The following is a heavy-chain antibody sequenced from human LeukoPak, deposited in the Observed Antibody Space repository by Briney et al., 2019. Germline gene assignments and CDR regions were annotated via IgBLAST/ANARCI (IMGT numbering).Heavy chain of an antibody. J-gene: IGHJ4*02. D-gene: IGHD6-13*01. CDR3: ARDIAAAGRGK. V-gene: IGHV3-48*04. CDR1: GFTFSSYS. Sequence: GGSLRLSCAASGFTFSSYSMNWVRQAPGKGLEWVSSISSSSSTIYYADSVKGRFTIPRDNAKNSLYLQMNSLRAEDTAVYYCARDIAAAGRGKWGQGTLVTVSS. CDR2: ISSSSSTI.